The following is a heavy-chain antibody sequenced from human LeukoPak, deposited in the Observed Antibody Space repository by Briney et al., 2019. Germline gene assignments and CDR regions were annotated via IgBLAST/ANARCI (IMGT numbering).Heavy chain of an antibody. V-gene: IGHV4-61*01. D-gene: IGHD2-15*01. Sequence: SETLSLTCTVSGGSVSSGSYYWSWIRQPPGKGLEWIGYIYYSGSTNYNPSLKSRVTISVDTSKNQFSLKLSSVTAADTAVYYCARVCRCSGGSCYLLDYWGQGTLVTVSS. J-gene: IGHJ4*02. CDR1: GGSVSSGSYY. CDR2: IYYSGST. CDR3: ARVCRCSGGSCYLLDY.